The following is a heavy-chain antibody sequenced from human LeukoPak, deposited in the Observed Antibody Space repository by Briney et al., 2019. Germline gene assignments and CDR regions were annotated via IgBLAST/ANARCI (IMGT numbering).Heavy chain of an antibody. CDR3: ARVHRYYDAGGY. D-gene: IGHD3-10*01. CDR2: ISAYNGNT. CDR1: GYTFTSYG. J-gene: IGHJ4*02. V-gene: IGHV1-18*01. Sequence: ASVKVSCKASGYTFTSYGIIWVRQAPGQGLEWMGWISAYNGNTNYAQKLQGRVTMTTDTSTSTAYMELRSLRSDDTAVYYCARVHRYYDAGGYWGQGTLVTVSS.